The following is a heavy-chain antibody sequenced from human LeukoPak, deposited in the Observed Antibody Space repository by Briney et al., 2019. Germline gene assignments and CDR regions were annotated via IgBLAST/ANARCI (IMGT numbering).Heavy chain of an antibody. CDR3: ARGGEYSSSSGGDY. V-gene: IGHV1-18*04. D-gene: IGHD6-6*01. Sequence: ASVKVSCKASGYTFTGYYMHWVRQAPGQGLEWMGWISAYNGNTNYAQKLQGRVTMTTDTSTSTAYMELRSLRSDDTAMYYCARGGEYSSSSGGDYWGQGTLVTVSS. CDR2: ISAYNGNT. J-gene: IGHJ4*02. CDR1: GYTFTGYY.